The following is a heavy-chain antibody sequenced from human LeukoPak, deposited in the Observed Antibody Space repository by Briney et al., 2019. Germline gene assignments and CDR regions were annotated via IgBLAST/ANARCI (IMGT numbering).Heavy chain of an antibody. J-gene: IGHJ4*02. Sequence: PSETLSLTCSVSGDSISSYYWSWIRQPPGKGLEWIGYIYYSGITNYNPSLKSRVTISVDTSKNQFSLKLSSVTAADTAVYYCAREVPGYYGSGTYHIVGTYFDYWGQGTLVTVSS. D-gene: IGHD3-10*01. V-gene: IGHV4-59*01. CDR3: AREVPGYYGSGTYHIVGTYFDY. CDR1: GDSISSYY. CDR2: IYYSGIT.